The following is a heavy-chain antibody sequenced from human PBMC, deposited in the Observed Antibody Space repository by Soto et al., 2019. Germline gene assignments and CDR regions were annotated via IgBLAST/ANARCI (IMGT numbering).Heavy chain of an antibody. J-gene: IGHJ5*02. V-gene: IGHV1-18*04. D-gene: IGHD3-9*01. Sequence: QVPLVQSGAEVKKPGASVKVSCKASGYTFTSYGISWVRQAPGQGLEWMGWISAYNGNTNYAQKLQGRVTMTTDTSTSTAYMELRSLRSDDTAVYYCARVPSPRYDILTGYYPGGWFDPWGQGTLVTVSS. CDR2: ISAYNGNT. CDR1: GYTFTSYG. CDR3: ARVPSPRYDILTGYYPGGWFDP.